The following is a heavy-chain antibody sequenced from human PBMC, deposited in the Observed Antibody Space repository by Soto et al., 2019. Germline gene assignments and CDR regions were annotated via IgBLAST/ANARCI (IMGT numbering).Heavy chain of an antibody. CDR1: GFTFSTYA. CDR3: ANLFSSSPHPH. Sequence: EVQLLESGGGLVQPGGSLRVSCAASGFTFSTYAMNWVRQAPGRGLEWVSAISAGGETTHYADSVKGRFTISRDNSKSILFLQLNSLRAEDTAIYYCANLFSSSPHPHWGQRTLVTVSS. CDR2: ISAGGETT. J-gene: IGHJ4*02. V-gene: IGHV3-23*01. D-gene: IGHD2-2*01.